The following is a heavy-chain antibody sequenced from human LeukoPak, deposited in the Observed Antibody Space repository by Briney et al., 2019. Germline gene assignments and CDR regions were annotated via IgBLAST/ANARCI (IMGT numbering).Heavy chain of an antibody. V-gene: IGHV4-59*01. Sequence: PSETLSLTCTVSGGSISTYYWSWIRQPPGKGLEWIGYISYTVTSNYNPSLKSRVTISVDTSKNQFSLKLSSVTAADTAVYCCARVGDWNDLVYWGQGTLVTVSS. D-gene: IGHD1-1*01. CDR2: ISYTVTS. CDR1: GGSISTYY. CDR3: ARVGDWNDLVY. J-gene: IGHJ4*02.